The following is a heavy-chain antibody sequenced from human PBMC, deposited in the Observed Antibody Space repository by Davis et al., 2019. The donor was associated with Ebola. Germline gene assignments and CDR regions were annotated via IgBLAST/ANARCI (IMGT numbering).Heavy chain of an antibody. D-gene: IGHD6-19*01. J-gene: IGHJ6*02. CDR1: GDSVSSNSAA. V-gene: IGHV6-1*01. Sequence: SQTLLLTCAISGDSVSSNSAAWNWIRQSPSRGLEWLGRTYYRSKWYNDYAVSVKSRITINPDTSKNQFSLQLNSVTPEDTAVYYCARVVGSGSGPYYGMDVWGQGTTVTVSS. CDR3: ARVVGSGSGPYYGMDV. CDR2: TYYRSKWYN.